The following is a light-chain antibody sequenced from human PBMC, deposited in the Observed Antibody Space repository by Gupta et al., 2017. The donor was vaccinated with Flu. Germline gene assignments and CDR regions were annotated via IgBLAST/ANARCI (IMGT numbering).Light chain of an antibody. J-gene: IGLJ2*01. Sequence: QSALTPPASASGSPGQSIAISCTGTSSDIGGYDYVSWYQQHTGNAPNLMLFEVSRRPAGISDRFSGSRSGNTASLTIAGLLAEDEAFYYCSSDTNANTVVVFGGGTKLTVL. CDR3: SSDTNANTVVV. V-gene: IGLV2-14*01. CDR1: SSDIGGYDY. CDR2: EVS.